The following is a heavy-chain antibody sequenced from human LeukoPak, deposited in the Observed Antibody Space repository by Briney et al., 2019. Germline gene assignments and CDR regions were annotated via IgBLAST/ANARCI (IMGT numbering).Heavy chain of an antibody. J-gene: IGHJ6*02. CDR2: ISGSGGST. V-gene: IGHV3-23*01. D-gene: IGHD2-2*01. Sequence: GGSLRLSCAASGFTFSSYAMSWVRQAPGKGLEWVSAISGSGGSTYYADSVKGRFTISRDNSKNTPYLQMNSLRAEDTAVYYCAKVPGFVVVVPAYYYGMDVWGQGTTVTVSS. CDR1: GFTFSSYA. CDR3: AKVPGFVVVVPAYYYGMDV.